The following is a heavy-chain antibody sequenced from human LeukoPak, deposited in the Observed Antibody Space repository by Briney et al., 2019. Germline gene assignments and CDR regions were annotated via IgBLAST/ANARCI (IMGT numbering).Heavy chain of an antibody. J-gene: IGHJ4*02. CDR3: ARGYCSGGSCPDY. CDR2: INSDGSST. CDR1: GFTFSSYW. V-gene: IGHV3-74*01. Sequence: GRSLRLSCAASGFTFSSYWMHWVRQAPGKGLVWVSRINSDGSSTSYADSVKGRFTISRDNAKNTLFLQMNSLRAEDTAVYYCARGYCSGGSCPDYWGQGTLVTVSS. D-gene: IGHD2-15*01.